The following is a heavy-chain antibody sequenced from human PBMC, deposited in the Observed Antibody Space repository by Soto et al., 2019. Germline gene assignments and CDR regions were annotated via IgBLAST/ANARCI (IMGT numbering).Heavy chain of an antibody. CDR2: IIWNSGSI. Sequence: GGSLRPSCAASGFTFDDYAMHWVRQVQGKGLEWVSGIIWNSGSIGYADSVKGRFAISRDSAKNSLHLQMNSLRAEDTAFYYCVKDESINWYSGHFRHWGQGTLVTVSS. CDR1: GFTFDDYA. CDR3: VKDESINWYSGHFRH. D-gene: IGHD6-13*01. V-gene: IGHV3-9*01. J-gene: IGHJ1*01.